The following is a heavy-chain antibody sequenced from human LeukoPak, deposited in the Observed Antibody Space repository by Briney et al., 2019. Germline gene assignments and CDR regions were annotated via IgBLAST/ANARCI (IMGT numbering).Heavy chain of an antibody. CDR1: GFIFSSYG. J-gene: IGHJ4*02. CDR3: AKKRSSGGATQFDY. D-gene: IGHD2-15*01. CDR2: TSGRGDDT. Sequence: GGSLRLSCVASGFIFSSYGMSWVRQAPGKGREWVSSTSGRGDDTYYADSVKGRFTLSRDNSKNTLYLQMNSLRADDTAVYYCAKKRSSGGATQFDYWGQGTLVTVSS. V-gene: IGHV3-23*01.